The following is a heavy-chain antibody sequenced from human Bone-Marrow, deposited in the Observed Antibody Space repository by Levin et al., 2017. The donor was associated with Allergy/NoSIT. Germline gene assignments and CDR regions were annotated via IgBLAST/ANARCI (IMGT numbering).Heavy chain of an antibody. D-gene: IGHD3-10*01. V-gene: IGHV3-23*01. CDR3: AKDRRYYYGAGGYPYPSGAFDL. J-gene: IGHJ3*01. Sequence: PGGSLRLSCAASGFTFNNFAMSWVRQAPGKGLEWVSGITGSGGSSDYSDSVKGRFTISRDNSKNTLYLQMKSLRAEDTAVYYCAKDRRYYYGAGGYPYPSGAFDLWGHGTMVTVSS. CDR1: GFTFNNFA. CDR2: ITGSGGSS.